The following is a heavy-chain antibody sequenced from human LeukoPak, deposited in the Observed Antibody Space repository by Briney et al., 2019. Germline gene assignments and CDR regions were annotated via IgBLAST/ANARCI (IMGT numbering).Heavy chain of an antibody. Sequence: GGSVRLSCAASGFIFDDYGMNWVRQAPGKGLEWVCGINWNGIITSYADSVKGRFTISRDNAKNSLYLQMNSLSAEDTAFYYCARTDHGDYAGWFDPWGQGTLVTVSS. CDR1: GFIFDDYG. CDR2: INWNGIIT. D-gene: IGHD4-17*01. J-gene: IGHJ5*02. CDR3: ARTDHGDYAGWFDP. V-gene: IGHV3-20*04.